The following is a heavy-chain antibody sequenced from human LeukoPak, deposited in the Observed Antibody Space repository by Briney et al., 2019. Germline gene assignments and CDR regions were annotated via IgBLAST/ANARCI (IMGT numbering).Heavy chain of an antibody. CDR3: ARGTPWDY. CDR2: IYSGGST. CDR1: GFTFSRNA. J-gene: IGHJ4*02. V-gene: IGHV3-53*01. D-gene: IGHD1-1*01. Sequence: GGSLRLSCAASGFTFSRNAMNWVRQAPGKGLEWVSVIYSGGSTYYADSVKGRFTISRDNSKNTLYLQMNSLRAEDTAVYYCARGTPWDYWGQGTLVTVSS.